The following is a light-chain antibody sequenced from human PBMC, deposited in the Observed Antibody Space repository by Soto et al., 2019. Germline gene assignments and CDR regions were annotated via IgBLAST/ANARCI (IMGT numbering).Light chain of an antibody. CDR1: QSVSSSY. J-gene: IGKJ4*01. CDR2: GAS. Sequence: EIVLTQSPGTLSLSPGERATLSCRASQSVSSSYLAWYQQKPGQAPRLLIYGASSRATGIPDRFSGSGSGTDFTLTLSRREPEDFAVFYCQQYGSSPLTFGGGTKVEIK. CDR3: QQYGSSPLT. V-gene: IGKV3-20*01.